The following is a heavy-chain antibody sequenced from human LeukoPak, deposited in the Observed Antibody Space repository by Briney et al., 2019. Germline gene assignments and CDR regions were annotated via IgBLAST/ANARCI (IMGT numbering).Heavy chain of an antibody. CDR3: ARDAGSSWHN. J-gene: IGHJ4*02. CDR1: GYSFSLYY. Sequence: ASVTVSCKASGYSFSLYYLHWVRQAPGQGPEWMGMINPGDGSTTYRQKFKGRVTLTRDMSTSTIYMELGGLKFEDTAVYYCARDAGSSWHNWGQGTLVTVSS. CDR2: INPGDGST. D-gene: IGHD6-13*01. V-gene: IGHV1-46*01.